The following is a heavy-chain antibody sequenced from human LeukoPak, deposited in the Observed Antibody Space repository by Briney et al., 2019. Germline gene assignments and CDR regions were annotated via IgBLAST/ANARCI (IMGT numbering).Heavy chain of an antibody. V-gene: IGHV3-23*01. J-gene: IGHJ4*02. CDR3: ATITEGY. D-gene: IGHD3-10*01. CDR2: ISDTGGT. Sequence: GGSLRHSCAASGFTFSSYGMNWVRQTPGKGLEWVSGISDTGGTYYADSVRGRFTISRDNSKSTVYLQMNSLRAEDTAVYSCATITEGYWGQGTLVTVSS. CDR1: GFTFSSYG.